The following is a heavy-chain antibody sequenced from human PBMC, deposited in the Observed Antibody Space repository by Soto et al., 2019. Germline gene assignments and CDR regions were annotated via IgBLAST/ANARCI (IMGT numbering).Heavy chain of an antibody. D-gene: IGHD6-13*01. J-gene: IGHJ6*03. CDR2: INPNSGGT. CDR3: ARDIGYSSSWYKGYYYMDD. CDR1: GYTFTGYY. Sequence: KVSCKASGYTFTGYYMHWVRQAPGQGLEWMGWINPNSGGTNYAQKFQGWVTMTRDTSISTAYMELSRLRSDDTAVYYCARDIGYSSSWYKGYYYMDDWGKGTTVTVSS. V-gene: IGHV1-2*04.